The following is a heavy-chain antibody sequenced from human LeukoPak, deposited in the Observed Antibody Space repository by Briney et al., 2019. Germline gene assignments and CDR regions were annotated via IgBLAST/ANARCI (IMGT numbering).Heavy chain of an antibody. CDR1: GGSISSYY. CDR3: ARHLGTSCFDY. J-gene: IGHJ4*02. CDR2: IYYSVST. V-gene: IGHV4-59*08. D-gene: IGHD2-2*01. Sequence: SETLSLTCTVSGGSISSYYWSWIRQPPGKGLEWVGYIYYSVSTNYNPSLKSRVAISVDTSKNQFSLNLSSVNAADTAVYYCARHLGTSCFDYWGQGTLVTVSS.